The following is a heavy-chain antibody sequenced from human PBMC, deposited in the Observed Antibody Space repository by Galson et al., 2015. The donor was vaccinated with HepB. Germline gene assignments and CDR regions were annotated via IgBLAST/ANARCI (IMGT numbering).Heavy chain of an antibody. Sequence: SLRLSCAASGFTFSSYGVHWVRQAPGKGLEWVAVISYDGSNKYYADSVKGRFTISRDNSKNTLYLQMNSLRAEDTAVYYCAKDRIVGATDDAFDIWGQGTMVTVSS. D-gene: IGHD1-26*01. CDR1: GFTFSSYG. CDR3: AKDRIVGATDDAFDI. V-gene: IGHV3-30*18. CDR2: ISYDGSNK. J-gene: IGHJ3*02.